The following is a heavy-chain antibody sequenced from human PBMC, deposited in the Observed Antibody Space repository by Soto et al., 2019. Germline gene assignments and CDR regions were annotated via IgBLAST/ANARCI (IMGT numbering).Heavy chain of an antibody. CDR3: ARDYGSGSYYRPPYYYYGMDV. V-gene: IGHV1-69*13. Sequence: GASVKVSCKASGVTFSSYAISWVRQAPGQGLEWMGGIIPIFGTANYAQKFQGRVTITADESTSTAYMELSSLRSEDTAVYYCARDYGSGSYYRPPYYYYGMDVWGQGTTVTVS. CDR1: GVTFSSYA. CDR2: IIPIFGTA. D-gene: IGHD3-10*01. J-gene: IGHJ6*02.